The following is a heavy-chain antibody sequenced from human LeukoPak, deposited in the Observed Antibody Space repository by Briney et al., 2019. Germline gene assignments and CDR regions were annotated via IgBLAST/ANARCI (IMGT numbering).Heavy chain of an antibody. CDR3: AGSLRDYGDHEGAFDI. J-gene: IGHJ3*02. Sequence: ASVKVSCKASGYTCTSYGISWVRQAPGQGLEWMGWISAYNGNTNYAQKLQGRVTMTTDTSTSTAYMELRSLRSDDTAVYYCAGSLRDYGDHEGAFDIWGQGTMVTVSS. V-gene: IGHV1-18*01. CDR2: ISAYNGNT. CDR1: GYTCTSYG. D-gene: IGHD4-17*01.